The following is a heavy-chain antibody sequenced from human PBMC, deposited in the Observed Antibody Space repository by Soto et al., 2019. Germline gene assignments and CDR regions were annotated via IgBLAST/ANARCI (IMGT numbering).Heavy chain of an antibody. Sequence: SETLSLTCTVSHFSVTNNKYWSWVRQSPGKPLEWIGEIYHSGTTYYNPSLSSRVSMSMDKSKNQISLILSSVTAADTALYFCARSIFRATDAFDIWGHGTMVTVSS. D-gene: IGHD3-3*01. CDR3: ARSIFRATDAFDI. J-gene: IGHJ3*02. CDR1: HFSVTNNKY. CDR2: IYHSGTT. V-gene: IGHV4-4*02.